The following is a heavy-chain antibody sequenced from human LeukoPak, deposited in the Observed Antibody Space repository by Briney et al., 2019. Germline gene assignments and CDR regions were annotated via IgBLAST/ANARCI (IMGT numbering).Heavy chain of an antibody. V-gene: IGHV2-5*02. Sequence: GSGPTLVNPTQTLTLTCTFSGFSLSTSGVAVGWIRQPPGKALEWLGLICWDDDKRYSPSLKSALTITKDTSKNQVVLTMTNMDPVDTATYYCAHRRDGYNSLDYWGQGTLVTVSS. CDR3: AHRRDGYNSLDY. CDR2: ICWDDDK. J-gene: IGHJ4*02. CDR1: GFSLSTSGVA. D-gene: IGHD5-24*01.